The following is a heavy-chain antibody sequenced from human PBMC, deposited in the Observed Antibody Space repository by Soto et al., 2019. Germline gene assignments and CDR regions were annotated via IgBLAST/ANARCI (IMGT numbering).Heavy chain of an antibody. CDR1: GFSLTTGGVG. J-gene: IGHJ6*02. Sequence: QITLEESGPTLVKPTQTLTLTCTFSGFSLTTGGVGVGWIRQPPGKALEWLALIYWNDDKRYTPSLKSRLTXXXXXXXXXXXXXXXXXXXXXXXXXXXXXXXXXXXXXXXMDVWGQGTTVTVSS. V-gene: IGHV2-5*01. CDR3: XXXXXXXXXXXXMDV. CDR2: IYWNDDK.